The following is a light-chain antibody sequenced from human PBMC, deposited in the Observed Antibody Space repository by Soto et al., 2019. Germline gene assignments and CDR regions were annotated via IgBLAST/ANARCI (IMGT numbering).Light chain of an antibody. CDR2: EGS. V-gene: IGLV2-23*01. CDR3: CSYAGSSSVV. J-gene: IGLJ2*01. Sequence: QSALTQPASVSGSPGQSITISCTGTSRDVGTYTLVSWYQQYGGKAPKLIVYEGSKRPSGVSNRFSASKSGRTASLTISGLQPEDEANYYCCSYAGSSSVVFGGGTKLTVL. CDR1: SRDVGTYTL.